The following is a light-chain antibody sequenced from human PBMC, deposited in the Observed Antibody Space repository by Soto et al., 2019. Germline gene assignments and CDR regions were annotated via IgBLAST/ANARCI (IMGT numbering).Light chain of an antibody. CDR2: GAP. J-gene: IGKJ4*01. Sequence: DIVLTQSPGTLSLSPGARATLSCRASQSVSSSYFAWYQQKPGQAPRLLIHGAPSRATGIPDRFSGSGSGTDFTLTISRLEPEDFAVYYCQQYGSSPLTFGGGTKVDIK. CDR1: QSVSSSY. CDR3: QQYGSSPLT. V-gene: IGKV3-20*01.